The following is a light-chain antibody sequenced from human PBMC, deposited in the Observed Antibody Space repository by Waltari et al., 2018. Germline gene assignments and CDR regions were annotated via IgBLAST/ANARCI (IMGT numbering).Light chain of an antibody. CDR1: QSLRSNY. Sequence: EIVLTQSPGTLSLSPGERATLSCRASQSLRSNYLAWYQQQPGQAPRRLSYVASTRATGIPDRFSGSGSGTDFTLTISRLEPEDFAVYYCQQYDTSRTFGQGTKVEIK. CDR3: QQYDTSRT. J-gene: IGKJ1*01. V-gene: IGKV3-20*01. CDR2: VAS.